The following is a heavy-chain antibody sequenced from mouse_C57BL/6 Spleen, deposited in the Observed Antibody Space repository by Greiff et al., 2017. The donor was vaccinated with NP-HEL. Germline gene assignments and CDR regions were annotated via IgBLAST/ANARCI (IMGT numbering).Heavy chain of an antibody. CDR2: IYPGSGNT. V-gene: IGHV1-66*01. J-gene: IGHJ3*01. CDR3: ASGRDYGAWFAY. Sequence: VKLQESGPELVKPGASVKISCKASGYSFTSYYIHWVKQRPGQGLEWIGWIYPGSGNTKYNEKFKGKATLTADTSSSTAYMQLSSLTSEDSAVYYCASGRDYGAWFAYWGQGTLVTVSA. CDR1: GYSFTSYY. D-gene: IGHD2-4*01.